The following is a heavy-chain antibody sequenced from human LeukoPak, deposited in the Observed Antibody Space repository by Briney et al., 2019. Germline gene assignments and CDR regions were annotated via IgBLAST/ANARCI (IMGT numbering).Heavy chain of an antibody. CDR3: ARVNYDSSGYSYYFDY. J-gene: IGHJ4*02. D-gene: IGHD3-22*01. CDR2: IYYSGST. CDR1: GGSISSYY. V-gene: IGHV4-59*01. Sequence: PSGTLSLTCTVSGGSISSYYWSWIRQPPGKGLEWIGYIYYSGSTNYNPSLKSRVTISVDTSKNQFSLKLSSVTAADTAVYYCARVNYDSSGYSYYFDYWGQGTLVTVSS.